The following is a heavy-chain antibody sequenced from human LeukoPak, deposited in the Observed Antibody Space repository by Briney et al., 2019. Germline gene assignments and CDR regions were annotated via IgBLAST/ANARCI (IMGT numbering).Heavy chain of an antibody. V-gene: IGHV3-74*01. CDR3: ATQVMGPRDGCNYDY. Sequence: GGSLRLSCAASGFTFSSYWMHWVRHAPGKGLVWVSRINSDGSSTSYADSVKGRFTISRDNAKNTLYLQMNSLRAEGTAVYYCATQVMGPRDGCNYDYWGQGTLVTVSS. D-gene: IGHD5-24*01. CDR2: INSDGSST. J-gene: IGHJ4*02. CDR1: GFTFSSYW.